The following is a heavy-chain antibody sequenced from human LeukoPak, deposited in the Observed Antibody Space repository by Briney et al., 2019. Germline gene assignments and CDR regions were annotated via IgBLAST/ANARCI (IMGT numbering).Heavy chain of an antibody. Sequence: SETLSLTCTVSGGSISSYYWSWIRQPPGKGLEWIGYIYYSGSTNYNPSLKGRVTISVDTSKNQFSLKLSSVTAADTAVYYCARLSRYSYGYFDYWGQGTLVTVSS. CDR1: GGSISSYY. J-gene: IGHJ4*02. V-gene: IGHV4-59*08. CDR2: IYYSGST. D-gene: IGHD5-18*01. CDR3: ARLSRYSYGYFDY.